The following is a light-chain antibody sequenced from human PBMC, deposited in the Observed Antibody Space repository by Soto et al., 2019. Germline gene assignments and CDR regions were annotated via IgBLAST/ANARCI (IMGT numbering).Light chain of an antibody. CDR1: SSNIGAGYD. CDR2: TNI. Sequence: QLVLTQPPSVSGAPGQRVTISCTGSSSNIGAGYDVHWYQQLPGTAPKLLIYTNINRPSGVPDRFSGSKSGTSASLAITRLQAEDEADYYCQSYDSSQDVVFGGGTKLSVL. V-gene: IGLV1-40*01. CDR3: QSYDSSQDVV. J-gene: IGLJ2*01.